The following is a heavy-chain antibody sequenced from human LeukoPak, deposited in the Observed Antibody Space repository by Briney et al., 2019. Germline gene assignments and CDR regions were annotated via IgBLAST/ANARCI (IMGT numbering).Heavy chain of an antibody. CDR2: ISGTGENT. Sequence: RSGGPLRLSCAASGFTFSSYAMNGVRQAPGKGLEGVSTISGTGENTHYAEPVKGRFIITGDNTKNPVHLQMNSLTAGDTGVYYCERGWFGKVGDYWGQGTLATVPS. CDR1: GFTFSSYA. V-gene: IGHV3-23*01. D-gene: IGHD3-10*01. J-gene: IGHJ4*02. CDR3: ERGWFGKVGDY.